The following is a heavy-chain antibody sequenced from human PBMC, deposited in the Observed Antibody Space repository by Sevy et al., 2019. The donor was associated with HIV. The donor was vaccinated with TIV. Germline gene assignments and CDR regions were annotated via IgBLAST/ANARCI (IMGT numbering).Heavy chain of an antibody. CDR3: ARRSSGWYEDHYYYYMDV. V-gene: IGHV4-59*08. J-gene: IGHJ6*03. CDR2: IYYSGST. CDR1: GGSISSYY. D-gene: IGHD6-19*01. Sequence: SETLSLTCTVSGGSISSYYWSWIRQPPGKGLEWIGYIYYSGSTNYNPSLKSRVTISVDTSKNQFSLKLSSVTAADTAVYYWARRSSGWYEDHYYYYMDVWGKGTTVTVSS.